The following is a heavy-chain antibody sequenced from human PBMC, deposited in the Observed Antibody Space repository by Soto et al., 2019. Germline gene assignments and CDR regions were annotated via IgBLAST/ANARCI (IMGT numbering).Heavy chain of an antibody. CDR1: GGSIVSSTDD. J-gene: IGHJ3*02. Sequence: SGTFSLRVTVSGGSIVSSTDDWGWVGQPPGKGLEWIGSFYYTGSTYYNPSLKSRVTISVDTSKNHFSLKLTSVTAADTAVYYCARPSSSTVTTGATFDIWGQGTMVT. D-gene: IGHD4-17*01. CDR2: FYYTGST. CDR3: ARPSSSTVTTGATFDI. V-gene: IGHV4-39*02.